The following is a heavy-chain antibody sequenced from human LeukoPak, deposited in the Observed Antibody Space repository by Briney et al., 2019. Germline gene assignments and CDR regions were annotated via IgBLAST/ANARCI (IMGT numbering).Heavy chain of an antibody. CDR3: ARDRGGYCTSTTCYGSDY. V-gene: IGHV1-18*04. D-gene: IGHD2-2*01. CDR2: ISAYSGNT. Sequence: WASVKVSCKASGYTFTSYGITWVRQAPGQGLEGMGWISAYSGNTNYAQKLQGRVTMTTDTSTSTAYMELRSLRSDDTAVYFCARDRGGYCTSTTCYGSDYWGQGTLVTVSS. CDR1: GYTFTSYG. J-gene: IGHJ4*02.